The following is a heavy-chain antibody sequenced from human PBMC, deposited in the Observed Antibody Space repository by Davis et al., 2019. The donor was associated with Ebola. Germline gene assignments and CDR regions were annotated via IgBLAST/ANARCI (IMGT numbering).Heavy chain of an antibody. CDR1: GYTFNNYC. CDR3: ARRDTNMIARPYFDH. V-gene: IGHV5-51*01. CDR2: IYPVDSDA. J-gene: IGHJ4*02. Sequence: GESLKISCTGSGYTFNNYCIGWVRQIPGKGLEWMGVIYPVDSDARYSPSFQGQVTFSADKSINTAYLQWSSLRASDTAMYFCARRDTNMIARPYFDHWGQGTLVTVSS. D-gene: IGHD3-22*01.